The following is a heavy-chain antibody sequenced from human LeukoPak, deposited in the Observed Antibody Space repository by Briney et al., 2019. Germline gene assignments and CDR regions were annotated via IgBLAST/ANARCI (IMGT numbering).Heavy chain of an antibody. D-gene: IGHD2-21*01. CDR2: INSDGGST. Sequence: GGSLRLSCAASGFTLSSYWMDCVRQPPGKGLVWVSRINSDGGSTTYADSVKGRFTISRDNARNTLYLQMNSLRAEDTAVYYCARRPCGGHGDNCGQGTLVTVSS. V-gene: IGHV3-74*01. CDR1: GFTLSSYW. J-gene: IGHJ4*02. CDR3: ARRPCGGHGDN.